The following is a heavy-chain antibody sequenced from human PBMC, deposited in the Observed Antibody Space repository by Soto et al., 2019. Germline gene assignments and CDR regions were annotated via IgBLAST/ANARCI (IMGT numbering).Heavy chain of an antibody. V-gene: IGHV1-46*01. J-gene: IGHJ6*02. CDR3: ARAQCSGGSCYYYYGMDV. D-gene: IGHD2-15*01. CDR2: INPSGGST. Sequence: XSVKVSCKASGYTFTSYYMHWVRQAPGQGLEWMGIINPSGGSTSYAQKFQGRVTMTRDTSTSTVYMELSSLRSEDTAVYYCARAQCSGGSCYYYYGMDVWGQGTTVTVSS. CDR1: GYTFTSYY.